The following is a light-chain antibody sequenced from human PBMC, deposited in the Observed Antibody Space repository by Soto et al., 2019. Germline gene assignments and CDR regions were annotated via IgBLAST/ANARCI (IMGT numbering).Light chain of an antibody. CDR3: QQSYSTPSIT. CDR2: AAS. Sequence: DLQMTQSPSSLSASVGDRVTITCRASQSISSYLNWYQQKPGKAPKLLIYAASSLQSGVPSRFSVSGSGTDFTLTISSLQPEDFATYYCQQSYSTPSITFGQGTRLEIK. CDR1: QSISSY. J-gene: IGKJ5*01. V-gene: IGKV1-39*01.